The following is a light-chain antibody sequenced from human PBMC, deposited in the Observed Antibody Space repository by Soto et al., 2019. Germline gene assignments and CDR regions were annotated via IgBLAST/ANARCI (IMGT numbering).Light chain of an antibody. J-gene: IGKJ1*01. Sequence: DIQMTQSPSSLSAPLGDGVTITCRASQSISRRVSWYQQKPGKAPRLLIYAASNLQTGVPSRFSGSGSGTDFTLTISSLQPEDFATYYCQQSHSRGTFGQGTKVDIK. V-gene: IGKV1-39*01. CDR1: QSISRR. CDR3: QQSHSRGT. CDR2: AAS.